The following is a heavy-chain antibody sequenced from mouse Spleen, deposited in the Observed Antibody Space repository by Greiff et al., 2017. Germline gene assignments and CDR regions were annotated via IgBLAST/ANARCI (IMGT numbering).Heavy chain of an antibody. CDR2: IDPSDSYT. V-gene: IGHV1-69*02. D-gene: IGHD2-4*01. CDR1: GYTFTSYW. CDR3: ARGPDYGAMDY. Sequence: QVQLQQPGAELVKPGASVKLSCKASGYTFTSYWMHWVKQRPGQGLEWIGEIDPSDSYTNYNQKFKGKATLTVDKSSSTAYMQLSSLTSEDSAVYYCARGPDYGAMDYWGQGTSVTVSS. J-gene: IGHJ4*01.